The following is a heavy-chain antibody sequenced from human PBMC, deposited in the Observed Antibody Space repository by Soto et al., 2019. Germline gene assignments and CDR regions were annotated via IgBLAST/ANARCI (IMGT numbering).Heavy chain of an antibody. CDR3: ARVSLVGASGGRYFDY. D-gene: IGHD1-26*01. CDR2: IKNKANSYTT. V-gene: IGHV3-72*01. CDR1: GFTFSAHY. J-gene: IGHJ4*02. Sequence: EVQLVESGGGLVQPGGSLRLSCAASGFTFSAHYMDWVRQAPGKGLEWVGRIKNKANSYTTEYAASVEGRFTISREDSQNALYLQMNSLTTEDTAVYYCARVSLVGASGGRYFDYWGQGSQVAVSS.